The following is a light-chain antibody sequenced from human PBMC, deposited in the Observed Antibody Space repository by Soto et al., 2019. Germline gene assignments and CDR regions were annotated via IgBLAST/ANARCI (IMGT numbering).Light chain of an antibody. CDR3: MQSTQLPPT. CDR1: QSLLHITGETF. J-gene: IGKJ5*01. Sequence: VMTQNTLSLSVAPGQPASISCKSSQSLLHITGETFLFWYLQKPGQSPQLLIYEVSTRVSGVPDGFSGSGSGTDFTLEISRVETDDVVIYYCMQSTQLPPTFGQGTLLE. V-gene: IGKV2D-29*02. CDR2: EVS.